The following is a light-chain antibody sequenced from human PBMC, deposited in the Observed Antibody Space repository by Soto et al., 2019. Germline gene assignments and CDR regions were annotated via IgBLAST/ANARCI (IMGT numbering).Light chain of an antibody. J-gene: IGLJ2*01. CDR2: EAT. CDR3: CSYAGSTTLL. Sequence: QSVLTQPASVSGSPGQSITISCTGSSRVVATYNLVSWYQQHPGKAPKLMIYEATKRPSGVSSRFSGSRSGNTASLTISGLQAEDEADYYCCSYAGSTTLLFGGGTKVTVL. CDR1: SRVVATYNL. V-gene: IGLV2-23*01.